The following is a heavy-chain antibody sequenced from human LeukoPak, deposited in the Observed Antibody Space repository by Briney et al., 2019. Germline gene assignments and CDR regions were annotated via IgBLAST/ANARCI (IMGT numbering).Heavy chain of an antibody. Sequence: RSSETLSLTCTVSGDSISGSSYSWGWIRQPPGKGLEWVATIYYSGNTFYNPSLKSRVTISVDTSKNQFSLKLSSVTAADTAVYYCARRSRGPMVRGVIKSEGGYYMDVWGKGTTVTISS. CDR1: GDSISGSSYS. D-gene: IGHD3-10*01. J-gene: IGHJ6*03. CDR2: IYYSGNT. V-gene: IGHV4-39*07. CDR3: ARRSRGPMVRGVIKSEGGYYMDV.